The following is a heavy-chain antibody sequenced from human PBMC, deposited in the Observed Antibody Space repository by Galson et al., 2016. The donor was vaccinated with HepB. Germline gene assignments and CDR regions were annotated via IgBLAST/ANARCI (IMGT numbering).Heavy chain of an antibody. J-gene: IGHJ4*01. CDR1: GFTFSSYS. CDR2: ISSSSSTI. Sequence: SLRLSCAASGFTFSSYSMNWVRQAPGKGLEWVSYISSSSSTIYYADSVKGRFTISRDDAKNSVYLQMNSLRDEDTAVYYCAREGSSGWFRNYYSDYWGQGTLVTVSS. V-gene: IGHV3-48*02. CDR3: AREGSSGWFRNYYSDY. D-gene: IGHD6-19*01.